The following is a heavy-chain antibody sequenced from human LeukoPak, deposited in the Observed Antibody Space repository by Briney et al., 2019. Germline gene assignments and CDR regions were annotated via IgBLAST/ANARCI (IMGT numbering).Heavy chain of an antibody. J-gene: IGHJ3*02. CDR3: AKDIWRGTYYYDSSGYHQGAFDI. CDR1: GFTFSDYY. D-gene: IGHD3-22*01. Sequence: PGGSLRLSCAASGFTFSDYYMSWIRQAPGKGLEWVSYISSSGSTIYYADSVKGRFTISRDNAKNSLYLQMNSLRAEDTALYYCAKDIWRGTYYYDSSGYHQGAFDIWGQGTMVTASS. V-gene: IGHV3-11*01. CDR2: ISSSGSTI.